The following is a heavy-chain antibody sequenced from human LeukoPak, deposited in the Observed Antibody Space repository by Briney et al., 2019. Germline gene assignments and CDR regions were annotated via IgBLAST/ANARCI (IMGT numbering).Heavy chain of an antibody. CDR3: ASPPSTVTTYLDY. D-gene: IGHD4-17*01. J-gene: IGHJ4*02. V-gene: IGHV3-66*01. Sequence: PGGSLRLSCAASGFTVSSNYMSWVRQAPGKGLEWVSVIYSGGATYYADSVKGRFTTSRDNSKNTLYLQTNSLRVEDTAVYYCASPPSTVTTYLDYWGQGTLVTVSS. CDR2: IYSGGAT. CDR1: GFTVSSNY.